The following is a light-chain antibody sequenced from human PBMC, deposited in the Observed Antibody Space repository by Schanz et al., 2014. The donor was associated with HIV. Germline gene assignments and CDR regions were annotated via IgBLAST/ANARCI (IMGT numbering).Light chain of an antibody. J-gene: IGLJ2*01. CDR3: SSYAGTNNLVL. CDR1: SSDVGYYND. V-gene: IGLV2-8*01. CDR2: DVS. Sequence: QSALTQPPSASGSPGQSVTISCTGTSSDVGYYNDVSWYQQHPDKAPKLMIYDVSNRPSGVSNRFSGSKSGNTASLTISGLQAEDEADYYCSSYAGTNNLVLFAGGTKLTVL.